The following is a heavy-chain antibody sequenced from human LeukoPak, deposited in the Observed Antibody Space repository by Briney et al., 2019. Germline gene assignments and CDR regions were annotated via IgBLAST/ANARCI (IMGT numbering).Heavy chain of an antibody. CDR3: AKPLETTAYRYFDY. CDR1: GFTFTSYG. V-gene: IGHV3-33*06. D-gene: IGHD3-16*01. CDR2: IWYDGSNK. Sequence: GGSLRLSCAASGFTFTSYGMHWVRQAPGKGPEWVAVIWYDGSNKYYADSVKGRFTISRDNSKNTLYLQMTSLRVEDTAVYYCAKPLETTAYRYFDYWGQGTLVTVSS. J-gene: IGHJ4*02.